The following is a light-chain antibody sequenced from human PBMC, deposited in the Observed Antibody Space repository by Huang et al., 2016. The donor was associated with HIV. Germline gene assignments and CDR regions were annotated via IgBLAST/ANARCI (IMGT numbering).Light chain of an antibody. J-gene: IGKJ5*01. CDR2: AAS. CDR3: QQIYSTSIT. Sequence: DIQMTQSPSSLSASVGDRVTITCRASQSISRYLKWYQQRPGKSPSLLIYAASSLQRGVPTRISGSGSRTDFTLTISSLQPEDFATYYCQQIYSTSITFGQGTRLEIK. V-gene: IGKV1-39*01. CDR1: QSISRY.